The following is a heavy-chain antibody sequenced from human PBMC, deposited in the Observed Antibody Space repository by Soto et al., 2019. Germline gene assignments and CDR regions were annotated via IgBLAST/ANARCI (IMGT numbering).Heavy chain of an antibody. CDR2: INHSGST. CDR1: GGSFSGYY. CDR3: AGGALVESN. V-gene: IGHV4-34*01. J-gene: IGHJ4*02. Sequence: ETLSLTCAVFGGSFSGYYWSWIRQPPGKGLEWIGEINHSGSTNYNPSLKSRVTISVDTSKNQFSLKLSSVTAADTAVYYCAGGALVESNWGQGTPVTVSS. D-gene: IGHD2-15*01.